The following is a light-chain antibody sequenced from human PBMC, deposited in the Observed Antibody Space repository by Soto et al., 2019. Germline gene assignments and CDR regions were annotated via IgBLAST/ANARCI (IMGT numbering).Light chain of an antibody. J-gene: IGKJ1*01. CDR3: QQYGSSLCT. CDR2: GAS. Sequence: EIVLTQSPGTLSLSPGERATLSCRDSQSVSSSYLAWYQQKPGQAPRLLIYGASSRATGIPDRFSGSGSGTDFTLTISRLEPEDFAVYYCQQYGSSLCTFGQGTKV. CDR1: QSVSSSY. V-gene: IGKV3-20*01.